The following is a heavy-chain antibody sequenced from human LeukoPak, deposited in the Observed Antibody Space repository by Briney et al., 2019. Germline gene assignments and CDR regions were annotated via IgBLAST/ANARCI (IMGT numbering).Heavy chain of an antibody. CDR2: ISSSGSTI. D-gene: IGHD3-10*01. V-gene: IGHV3-48*03. CDR3: AREPYYYGSGSYSLDY. Sequence: AGGSLRLSCAASGFTFSSYEMNWVRQAPGKGLEWVSYISSSGSTIYYADSVKGRFTISRDNAKNSLYLQMNSLRAEDTAVYYCAREPYYYGSGSYSLDYWGQGTLVTVSS. CDR1: GFTFSSYE. J-gene: IGHJ4*02.